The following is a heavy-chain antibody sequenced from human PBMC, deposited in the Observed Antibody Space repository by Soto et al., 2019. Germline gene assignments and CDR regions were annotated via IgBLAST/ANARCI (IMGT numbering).Heavy chain of an antibody. CDR3: ASQTSGYYYYGMDV. V-gene: IGHV3-21*01. CDR2: ISSSSSYI. Sequence: EVQLVESGGGLVKPVGSLRLSCAASGFTLSSYSMNWVRQAPGKGLEWVSSISSSSSYIHYADSVKGRFTISRDNAKNSLYLQMNSLSAEDTAVYYCASQTSGYYYYGMDVWGQGTTVTVSS. CDR1: GFTLSSYS. J-gene: IGHJ6*02.